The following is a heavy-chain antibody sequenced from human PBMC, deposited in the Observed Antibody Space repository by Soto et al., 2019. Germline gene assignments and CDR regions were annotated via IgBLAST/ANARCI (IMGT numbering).Heavy chain of an antibody. D-gene: IGHD1-26*01. CDR1: GFTFSGSA. V-gene: IGHV3-73*02. CDR3: TRVETTPFDY. CDR2: IRSKASSYAT. J-gene: IGHJ4*02. Sequence: EVQLVESGGGLVQPGGSLKLSCAASGFTFSGSAIHWVRQASGKGLEWVGRIRSKASSYATAYAASVKGRFTISRDDSKNTAYLQMNSLKTEDTAFYYCTRVETTPFDYWGQGTLVTVSS.